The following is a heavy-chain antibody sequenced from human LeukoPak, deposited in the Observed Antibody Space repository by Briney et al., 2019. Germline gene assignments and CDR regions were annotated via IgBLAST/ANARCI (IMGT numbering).Heavy chain of an antibody. Sequence: SETLSLTCTVSGGSISSSSYYWGWIRQPPGKGLEWIESIYYSGSTYYNPSLKSRVTMSVDTSKNQFSLKLSSVTAADTAVYYCARVGADCSSTSCRPGYYYYYMGVWGKGTTVTVSS. J-gene: IGHJ6*03. D-gene: IGHD2-2*01. V-gene: IGHV4-39*07. CDR1: GGSISSSSYY. CDR2: IYYSGST. CDR3: ARVGADCSSTSCRPGYYYYYMGV.